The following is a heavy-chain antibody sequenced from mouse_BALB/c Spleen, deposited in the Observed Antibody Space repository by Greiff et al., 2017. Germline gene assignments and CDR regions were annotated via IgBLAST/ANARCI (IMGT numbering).Heavy chain of an antibody. D-gene: IGHD1-3*01. V-gene: IGHV14-4*02. CDR3: NAKYGSSWYFDV. Sequence: VQLQQSGAELVRSGASVKLSCTASGFNIKDYYMHWVKQRPEQGLEWIGWIDPENGDTEYAPKFKGKATMTADTSSNTAYLQLSSLTSEDTAVYYCNAKYGSSWYFDVWGAGTTVTVSA. J-gene: IGHJ1*01. CDR2: IDPENGDT. CDR1: GFNIKDYY.